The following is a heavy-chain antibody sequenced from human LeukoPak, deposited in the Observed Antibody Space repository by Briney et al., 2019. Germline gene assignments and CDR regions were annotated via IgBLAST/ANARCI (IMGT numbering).Heavy chain of an antibody. Sequence: PSQTLSLTCTVSGGSISSGDYYWSWIRQPPGKGLEWIGYIYYSGSTYYNPSLKSRVTISVDTSKNQFSLKLSSVTAADTAVYYCAREDIVVVPAAIAYWGQGTLVTVSS. CDR2: IYYSGST. J-gene: IGHJ4*02. CDR3: AREDIVVVPAAIAY. D-gene: IGHD2-2*01. V-gene: IGHV4-30-4*08. CDR1: GGSISSGDYY.